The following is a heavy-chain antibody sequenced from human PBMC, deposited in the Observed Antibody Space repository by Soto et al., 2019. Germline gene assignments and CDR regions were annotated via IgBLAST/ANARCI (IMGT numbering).Heavy chain of an antibody. J-gene: IGHJ5*02. CDR1: GGTFSSYA. CDR3: ARAQRKVIAVAGEAGGGNWFDP. CDR2: IIPIFGTA. Sequence: QVQLVQSGAEVKKPGSSVKVSCKASGGTFSSYAISWVRQAPGQGLEWMGGIIPIFGTANHAQKFQGRVTITADESTSTAYMELSSLRSEDTAVYYCARAQRKVIAVAGEAGGGNWFDPWGQGTLFTVSS. V-gene: IGHV1-69*12. D-gene: IGHD6-19*01.